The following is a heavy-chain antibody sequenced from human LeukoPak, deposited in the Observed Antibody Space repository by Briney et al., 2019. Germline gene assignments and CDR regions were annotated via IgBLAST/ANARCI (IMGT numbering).Heavy chain of an antibody. D-gene: IGHD2-8*01. CDR1: GGSISSGGYY. V-gene: IGHV4-31*03. CDR3: AGSTDCTNGVCYYYFDY. CDR2: IYYSGST. J-gene: IGHJ4*02. Sequence: SETLSLKCTVSGGSISSGGYYWSWIRQHPGKGLEWIGYIYYSGSTYYNPSLKSRVTISVDTSKNQFSLKLSSVTAAATAVYYCAGSTDCTNGVCYYYFDYWGQGTLVTVSS.